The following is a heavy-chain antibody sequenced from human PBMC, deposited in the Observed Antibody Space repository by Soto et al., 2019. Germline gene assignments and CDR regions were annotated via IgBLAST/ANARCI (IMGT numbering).Heavy chain of an antibody. Sequence: ASVKVSCKVSGYTLTELSMHWVRQAPGKGLEWMGGFDPEDGETIYAQKFQGRVTMTTDTSTGTAYMELRSLRSDDTAVYYCARDPRRITIFGVVIGWFDPWGQGTLVTVSS. CDR2: FDPEDGET. D-gene: IGHD3-3*01. J-gene: IGHJ5*02. CDR1: GYTLTELS. V-gene: IGHV1-24*01. CDR3: ARDPRRITIFGVVIGWFDP.